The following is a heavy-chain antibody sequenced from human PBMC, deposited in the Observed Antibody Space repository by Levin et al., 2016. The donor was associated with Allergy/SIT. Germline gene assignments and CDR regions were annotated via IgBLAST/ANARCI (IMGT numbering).Heavy chain of an antibody. V-gene: IGHV3-48*02. J-gene: IGHJ4*02. D-gene: IGHD6-13*01. Sequence: SVKGRFTISRDNAKNSLFLHMNSLRDEDTAVYYCAREVPRGIAASGTLNGGFDYWGRGTLVTVSS. CDR3: AREVPRGIAASGTLNGGFDY.